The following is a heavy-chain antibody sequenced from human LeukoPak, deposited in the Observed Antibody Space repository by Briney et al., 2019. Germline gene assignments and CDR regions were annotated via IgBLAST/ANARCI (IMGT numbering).Heavy chain of an antibody. CDR1: GFTFSSYW. V-gene: IGHV3-7*01. J-gene: IGHJ4*02. Sequence: PGGSLRLSCAASGFTFSSYWMSWVRQAPGKGLEWVANIKQDGSERYYVDSVKGRFTISRDNAKDTVYLQMNSLRAEDTAVYYCARVSIGWYSFDYWGQGTLVTVSS. CDR2: IKQDGSER. CDR3: ARVSIGWYSFDY. D-gene: IGHD6-19*01.